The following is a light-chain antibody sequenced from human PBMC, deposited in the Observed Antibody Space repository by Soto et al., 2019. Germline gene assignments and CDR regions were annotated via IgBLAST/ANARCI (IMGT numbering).Light chain of an antibody. CDR1: SNDVGGYNY. J-gene: IGLJ3*02. CDR3: SSYTNSNTQV. Sequence: QSVLTQPASVSGSPGQSITISCTGTSNDVGGYNYVSWYQQHPGKAPKLMIYEVSNWPSGVSNRFSGSKSGNTASLTISGLQAEDEADYYCSSYTNSNTQVFGGGTKLTVL. CDR2: EVS. V-gene: IGLV2-14*01.